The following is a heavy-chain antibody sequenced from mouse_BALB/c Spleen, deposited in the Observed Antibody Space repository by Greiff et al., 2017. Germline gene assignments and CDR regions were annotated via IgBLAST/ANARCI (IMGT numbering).Heavy chain of an antibody. CDR3: ARGGNYAMDY. Sequence: LVESGGGLVQPGGSRKLSCAASGFTFSSFGMHWVRQAPEKGLEWVAYISSGSSTIYYADTVKGRFTISRDNPKNTLFLQMTSLRSEDTAMYYCARGGNYAMDYWGQGTSVTVAS. V-gene: IGHV5-17*02. J-gene: IGHJ4*01. CDR2: ISSGSSTI. CDR1: GFTFSSFG.